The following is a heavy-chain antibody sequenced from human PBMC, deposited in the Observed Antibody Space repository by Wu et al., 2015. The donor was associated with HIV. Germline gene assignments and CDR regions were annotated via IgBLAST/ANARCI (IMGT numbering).Heavy chain of an antibody. Sequence: QVQLVQSGAEVKKPGASVKVSCKASGYTFTSYDINWVRQATGQGLEWMGWMNPNSGNTGYAQKFQGRVTITRNTSISTAYMELSSLRSEDTAVYYCARGRRYCSSTSCNIRGYFDLWGRGTLVTVSS. CDR2: MNPNSGNT. J-gene: IGHJ2*01. CDR1: GYTFTSYD. D-gene: IGHD2-2*01. CDR3: ARGRRYCSSTSCNIRGYFDL. V-gene: IGHV1-8*03.